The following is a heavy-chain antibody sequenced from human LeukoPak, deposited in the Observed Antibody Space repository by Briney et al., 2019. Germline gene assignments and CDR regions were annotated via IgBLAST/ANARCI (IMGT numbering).Heavy chain of an antibody. J-gene: IGHJ4*02. CDR1: GFTFSSYA. CDR2: ISGSGGST. Sequence: GSLRLSCAASGFTFSSYATSWVRQAPGKGLEWVSAISGSGGSTYYADSVKGRFTISRDNSKNTLYLQMNSLRAEDTAVYYCSPKGGMTTPFDYWGQGTLVTVSS. CDR3: SPKGGMTTPFDY. V-gene: IGHV3-23*01. D-gene: IGHD4-17*01.